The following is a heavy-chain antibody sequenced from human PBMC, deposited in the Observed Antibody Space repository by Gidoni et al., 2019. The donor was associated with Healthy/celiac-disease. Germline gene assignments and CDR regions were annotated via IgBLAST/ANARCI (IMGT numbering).Heavy chain of an antibody. D-gene: IGHD6-13*01. CDR3: AKGDSWYVTFAFDY. Sequence: EVQLLESGGGLVQPGGSLRLPRAASGFTFSSYAMSWVRQAPGKGLEWVSAISGSGGSTYYADSVKGRFTISRDNSKNTLYLQMNSLRAEDTAVYYCAKGDSWYVTFAFDYWGQGTLVTVSS. V-gene: IGHV3-23*01. CDR1: GFTFSSYA. CDR2: ISGSGGST. J-gene: IGHJ4*02.